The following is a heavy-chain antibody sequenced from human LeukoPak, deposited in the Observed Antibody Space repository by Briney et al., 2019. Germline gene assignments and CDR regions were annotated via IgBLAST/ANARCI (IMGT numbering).Heavy chain of an antibody. V-gene: IGHV1-18*01. D-gene: IGHD3-22*01. Sequence: ASVKVSCKSSSYTFTSHGISWVRQAPGQGLEWMGWVSAYNGNTKYEQKLQGRVTMTTDKSTSTAYMELRSLRSDDTAVYYCARAGGDSLFDCWGQGTLVTVSS. CDR1: SYTFTSHG. CDR2: VSAYNGNT. CDR3: ARAGGDSLFDC. J-gene: IGHJ4*02.